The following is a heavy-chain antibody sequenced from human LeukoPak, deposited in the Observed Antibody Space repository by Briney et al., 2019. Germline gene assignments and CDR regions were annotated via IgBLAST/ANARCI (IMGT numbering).Heavy chain of an antibody. CDR3: ARAKYYYDSSGYYYNY. D-gene: IGHD3-22*01. Sequence: GGSLRLSCAASGFTVSSNYMSWVRQAPGKGLEWVSVIYSGGSTYYADSVKGRFTISRDNSKNTLYLRMNSLRAEDTAVYYCARAKYYYDSSGYYYNYWGQGTLVTVSS. V-gene: IGHV3-53*01. CDR2: IYSGGST. CDR1: GFTVSSNY. J-gene: IGHJ4*02.